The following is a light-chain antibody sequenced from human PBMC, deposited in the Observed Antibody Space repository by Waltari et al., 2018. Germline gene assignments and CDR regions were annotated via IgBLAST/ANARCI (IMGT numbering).Light chain of an antibody. V-gene: IGLV4-69*01. CDR2: VNSDGSH. CDR3: QTGGHGTWV. Sequence: QLVLTQSPSASASLGASVKLTCTLSSGHSSNVIAWLQQQPEKGPRYLMKVNSDGSHSKGDEIPDRFSGSSSGTERYLTIASPQSEDEADYDCQTGGHGTWVFGGGTKLTVL. J-gene: IGLJ3*02. CDR1: SGHSSNV.